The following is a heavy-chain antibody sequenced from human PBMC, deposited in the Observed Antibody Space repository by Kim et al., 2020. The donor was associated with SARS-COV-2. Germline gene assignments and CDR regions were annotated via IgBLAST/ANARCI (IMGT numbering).Heavy chain of an antibody. CDR3: ASSGATYSSGWYRVDPTRLNWFDP. CDR1: GGSTSSSSYY. CDR2: IYYSGST. V-gene: IGHV4-39*01. Sequence: SETLSLTCTVSGGSTSSSSYYWGWIRQPPGKGLEWIGSIYYSGSTYYNPSLKSRVTISVDTSKNQFSLKLSSVTAADTAVYYCASSGATYSSGWYRVDPTRLNWFDPWGQGTLVTVSS. D-gene: IGHD6-19*01. J-gene: IGHJ5*02.